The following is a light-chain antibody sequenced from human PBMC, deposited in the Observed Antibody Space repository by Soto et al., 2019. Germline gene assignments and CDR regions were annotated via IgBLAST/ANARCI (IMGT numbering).Light chain of an antibody. V-gene: IGLV1-44*01. CDR1: SSNIGSYT. CDR2: SNN. J-gene: IGLJ2*01. CDR3: AAWDDSLNGVV. Sequence: QSVLTQPPSASGTPGQRVTISCSGSSSNIGSYTVNWYQQLPGTAPKLLIYSNNQRPSGVPDRFSGSKSGPSVSLAISGLQSEDEADYYCAAWDDSLNGVVFGGGTKLTVL.